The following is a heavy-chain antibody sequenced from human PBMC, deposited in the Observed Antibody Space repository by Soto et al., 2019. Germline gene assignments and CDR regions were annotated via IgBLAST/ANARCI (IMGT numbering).Heavy chain of an antibody. CDR1: GFTFSSYG. V-gene: IGHV3-30*03. CDR2: ISYDGSNK. Sequence: PGGSLRLSCAASGFTFSSYGMHWVRQAPGKGLEWVAVISYDGSNKYYADSVKGRFTISRDNSKNTLYLQMNSLRAEDTAVYYCARAGDGYNPTPLGYYGMDVWGQGTTVTVSS. D-gene: IGHD5-12*01. J-gene: IGHJ6*02. CDR3: ARAGDGYNPTPLGYYGMDV.